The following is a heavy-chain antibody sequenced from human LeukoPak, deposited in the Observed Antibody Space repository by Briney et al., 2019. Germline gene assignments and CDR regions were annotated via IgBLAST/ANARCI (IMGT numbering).Heavy chain of an antibody. CDR1: GFSISSDYY. V-gene: IGHV4-38-2*02. CDR3: ARSEDFTGIDY. CDR2: IYHDGST. Sequence: SETLSLTCNVLGFSISSDYYWGWIRQPPGKGLEWTATIYHDGSTYYNPSLKGRVIISLDTSKNQFSLTLTYVTAADTAVYYCARSEDFTGIDYWGQGTLVTVSS. J-gene: IGHJ4*02. D-gene: IGHD3-3*01.